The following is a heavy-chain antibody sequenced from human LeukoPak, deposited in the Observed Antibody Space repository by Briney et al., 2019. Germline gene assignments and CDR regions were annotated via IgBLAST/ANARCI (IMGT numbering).Heavy chain of an antibody. J-gene: IGHJ4*02. CDR3: ARASYSYDINGRVPFDY. Sequence: SATLSLTCTVSGSSTSSGYYWGWLRPPPGMGLEWIGSIYHSGSTYYNPSLKSRVTISGDTSKYQFSLRPSSVTAADTAVYYCARASYSYDINGRVPFDYWGQGTLVTVSS. D-gene: IGHD3-22*01. V-gene: IGHV4-38-2*02. CDR2: IYHSGST. CDR1: GSSTSSGYY.